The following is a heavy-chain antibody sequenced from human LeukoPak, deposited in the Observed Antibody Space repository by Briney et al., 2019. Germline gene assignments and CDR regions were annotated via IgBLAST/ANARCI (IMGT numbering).Heavy chain of an antibody. D-gene: IGHD2-2*01. CDR2: IKQDGSEI. J-gene: IGHJ6*03. Sequence: GGSLRLSCAASGFTFSSYWMNWVRQAPGKGLEWVANIKQDGSEIYYVDSAKGRFTISRDNAKNSLFLQMNSLRAEDTAVYYCARDRPYCSSTSCLSDYYYYYYMDVWGKGTTVTVSS. V-gene: IGHV3-7*01. CDR1: GFTFSSYW. CDR3: ARDRPYCSSTSCLSDYYYYYYMDV.